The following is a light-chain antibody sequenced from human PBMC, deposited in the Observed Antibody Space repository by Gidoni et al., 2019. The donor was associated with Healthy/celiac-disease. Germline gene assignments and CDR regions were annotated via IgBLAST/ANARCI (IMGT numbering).Light chain of an antibody. CDR2: GAS. Sequence: VLPDSPGPLSLSPGESANLSCRPSQSGSSSYLAWYQQKPGHAPRLLIYGASSRATGIPDRFSGSGSGTDFTLTISRLEPEDFAVYYCQQHGSSPRTFGQGTKVEIK. V-gene: IGKV3-20*01. CDR3: QQHGSSPRT. CDR1: QSGSSSY. J-gene: IGKJ1*01.